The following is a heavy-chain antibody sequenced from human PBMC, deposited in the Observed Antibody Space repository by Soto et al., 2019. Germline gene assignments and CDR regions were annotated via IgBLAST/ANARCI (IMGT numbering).Heavy chain of an antibody. V-gene: IGHV3-23*01. D-gene: IGHD1-26*01. J-gene: IGHJ3*02. CDR3: AKEWSYSYAFDI. CDR2: IRGSGGST. CDR1: GFTFSSYA. Sequence: VGSLRLSCAASGFTFSSYAMSWVRQAPGKGLEWVSAIRGSGGSTYYADSVKGRFTISRDNSKNTLYLQMNSLRAEDTAVYYCAKEWSYSYAFDIWGKGTMVTVSS.